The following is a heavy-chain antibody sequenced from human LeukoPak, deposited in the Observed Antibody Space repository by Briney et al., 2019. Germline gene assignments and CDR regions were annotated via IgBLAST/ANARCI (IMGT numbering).Heavy chain of an antibody. D-gene: IGHD2-2*01. J-gene: IGHJ5*02. CDR1: GFTVSSNY. CDR3: ARFGTSFNWLDP. Sequence: GGSLRLSCAASGFTVSSNYMSWVRQAPGKGLEWVSVIYSGGSTYYADSVKGRFTISRDNSKNTLYLQMNSLRAEDTAVYYCARFGTSFNWLDPWGQGTLVTVSS. V-gene: IGHV3-66*02. CDR2: IYSGGST.